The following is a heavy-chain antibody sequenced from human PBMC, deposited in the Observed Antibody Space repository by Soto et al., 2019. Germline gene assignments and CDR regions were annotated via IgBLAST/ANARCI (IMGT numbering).Heavy chain of an antibody. V-gene: IGHV1-46*01. D-gene: IGHD5-18*01. CDR2: INPIDAST. J-gene: IGHJ6*02. Sequence: QAHLEQSGTEVKNPGASVKVSCKASGYAFTNYYMHWVRQTPGQGLEWVGVINPIDASTRYTQKFQDRVTLTTDTSTSTVYLELSSLKSDDTAVYYCARNGYTYRKSGLDVWGQGTTVIVSS. CDR3: ARNGYTYRKSGLDV. CDR1: GYAFTNYY.